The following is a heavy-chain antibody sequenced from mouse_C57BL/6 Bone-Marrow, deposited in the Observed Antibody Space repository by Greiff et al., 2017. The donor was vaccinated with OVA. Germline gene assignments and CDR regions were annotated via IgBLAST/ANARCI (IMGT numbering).Heavy chain of an antibody. Sequence: EVQLQQSGPELVKPGASVKISCKASGYSFTDYNMNWVKQSNGKSLEWIGVINPNYGTTSYNQKLKGKSTLTVDQSSSTAYMQLNSLTSEDSAVYDCARGWLLRGYFDYWGQGTTRTVSS. D-gene: IGHD2-3*01. V-gene: IGHV1-39*01. CDR3: ARGWLLRGYFDY. CDR1: GYSFTDYN. CDR2: INPNYGTT. J-gene: IGHJ2*01.